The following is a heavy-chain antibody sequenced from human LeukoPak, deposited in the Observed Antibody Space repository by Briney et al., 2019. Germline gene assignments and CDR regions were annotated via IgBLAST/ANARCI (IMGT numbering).Heavy chain of an antibody. CDR2: ISGSGGST. V-gene: IGHV3-23*01. CDR1: GFTFSSYA. D-gene: IGHD2-2*01. CDR3: AKVHCSSTSCYAEYFQH. J-gene: IGHJ1*01. Sequence: GGSLRLSCPASGFTFSSYAMSWVRQAPGKGLVGVSAISGSGGSTYYADSVKGRFTISRDNSKNTLYLQMNSLRAEDTAVYYCAKVHCSSTSCYAEYFQHWGQGTLVTVSS.